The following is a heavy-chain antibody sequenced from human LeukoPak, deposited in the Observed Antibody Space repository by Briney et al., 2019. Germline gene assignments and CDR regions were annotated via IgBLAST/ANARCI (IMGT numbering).Heavy chain of an antibody. V-gene: IGHV4-39*07. Sequence: PSETLSLTCTVSGGSLSSSSYFWGWIRQPPGKGLEWIGSIYHSGSTYYNPSLKSRVTISVDTSKNQFSLKLSSVTAADTAVYYCARLLRGSSSSSFDYWGQGTLVTVSS. D-gene: IGHD6-6*01. CDR2: IYHSGST. CDR3: ARLLRGSSSSSFDY. CDR1: GGSLSSSSYF. J-gene: IGHJ4*02.